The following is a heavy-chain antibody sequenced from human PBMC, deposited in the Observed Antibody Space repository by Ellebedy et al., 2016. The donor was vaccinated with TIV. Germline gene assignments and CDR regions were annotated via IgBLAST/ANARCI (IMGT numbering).Heavy chain of an antibody. CDR2: MYSGNNT. D-gene: IGHD3-16*01. V-gene: IGHV3-66*01. Sequence: GESLKISCAASGFSVSSNYMSWVRQAPGKGLEWVSVMYSGNNTHYAESVKGRFTISTDIFKNSVYLQMARLIAEDTALYYCVRERFPLPTWGQGTLVTVSS. CDR3: VRERFPLPT. CDR1: GFSVSSNY. J-gene: IGHJ5*02.